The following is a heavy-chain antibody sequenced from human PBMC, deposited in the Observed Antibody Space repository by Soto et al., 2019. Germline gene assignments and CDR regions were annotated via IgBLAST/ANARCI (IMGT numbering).Heavy chain of an antibody. D-gene: IGHD2-2*01. CDR3: AHRAWVPAAMADAFDI. CDR1: GFSLSTSGVG. CDR2: IYWDDDK. J-gene: IGHJ3*02. V-gene: IGHV2-5*02. Sequence: QITLKESGPTLVKPTQTLTLTCTFSGFSLSTSGVGVGWIRQPPGKALEWLALIYWDDDKRYSPSLKSRLTITKDPSKYQVGLTMTNMDPVDTATYYCAHRAWVPAAMADAFDIWGQGTMVTVSS.